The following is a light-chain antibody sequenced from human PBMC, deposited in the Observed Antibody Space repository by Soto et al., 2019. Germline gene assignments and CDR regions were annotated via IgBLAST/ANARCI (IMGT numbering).Light chain of an antibody. V-gene: IGKV1-5*03. Sequence: DIKMTQSPSTLSASVGDRVTITCRASQSITDWLAWYQQKPGKAPKVLIYKTSTLESGVPSRFSGSGSGTEFTLTISSLQPDDFATYYCQQYSDYPFTFVRGTKVDIK. CDR1: QSITDW. J-gene: IGKJ3*01. CDR3: QQYSDYPFT. CDR2: KTS.